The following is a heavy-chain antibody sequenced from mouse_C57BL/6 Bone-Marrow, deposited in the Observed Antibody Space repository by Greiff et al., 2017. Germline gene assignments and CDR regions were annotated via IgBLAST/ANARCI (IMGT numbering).Heavy chain of an antibody. J-gene: IGHJ3*01. Sequence: EVHLVESGPGLVKPSQSLSLTCSVTGYSITSGYYWNWIRQFPGNKLEWMGYISYDGSNNYNPSLKNRISITRDTSKNQFFLKLNSVTTEDTATYYCARGGYGNYPLAYWGQGTLVTVSA. CDR3: ARGGYGNYPLAY. CDR1: GYSITSGYY. CDR2: ISYDGSN. V-gene: IGHV3-6*01. D-gene: IGHD2-1*01.